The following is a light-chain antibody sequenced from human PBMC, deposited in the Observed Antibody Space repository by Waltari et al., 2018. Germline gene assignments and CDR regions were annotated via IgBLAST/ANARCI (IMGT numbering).Light chain of an antibody. J-gene: IGLJ3*02. Sequence: QSALTQPASVSGSPGQSITISCTGTSSDVGSYNLASWYQQHPGKAPKLMIYEVSKRPSGVSSRLSGSKSGNTASLTISGLQAEDEADYYCCSYAGSPWVFGGGTKLTVL. V-gene: IGLV2-23*02. CDR3: CSYAGSPWV. CDR1: SSDVGSYNL. CDR2: EVS.